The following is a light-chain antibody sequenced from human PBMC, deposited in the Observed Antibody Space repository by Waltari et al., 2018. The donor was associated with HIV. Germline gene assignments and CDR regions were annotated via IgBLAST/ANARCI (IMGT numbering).Light chain of an antibody. Sequence: DIQMTQSPSSLSASVGDRITIDCRSRQNIGDFLNWYQQKSGSAPKVLIYAASNLQSGVPSRFRGSGSGTYFTLTITGLQPEDFATYFCQQTYKSPSTFGRGTKLEMK. V-gene: IGKV1-39*01. CDR2: AAS. J-gene: IGKJ2*01. CDR3: QQTYKSPST. CDR1: QNIGDF.